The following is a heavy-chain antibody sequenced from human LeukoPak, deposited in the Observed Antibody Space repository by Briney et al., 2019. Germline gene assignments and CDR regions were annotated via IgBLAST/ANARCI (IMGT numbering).Heavy chain of an antibody. CDR3: ARGVQWLVPLFDY. J-gene: IGHJ4*02. CDR1: GGSISSGGYS. CDR2: IYHSGST. D-gene: IGHD6-19*01. V-gene: IGHV4-30-2*01. Sequence: SQTLSLTRAVSGGSISSGGYSWSWIRQPPGKGLEWIGYIYHSGSTYYNPSLKCRVTISVDRSKNQFSLKLSSVTAADTAVYYCARGVQWLVPLFDYWGQGTLVTVSS.